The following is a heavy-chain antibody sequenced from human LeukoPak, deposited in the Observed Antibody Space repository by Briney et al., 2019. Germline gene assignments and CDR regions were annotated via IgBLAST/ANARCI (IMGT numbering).Heavy chain of an antibody. V-gene: IGHV3-53*01. Sequence: GGSLRLSCAASGFTVSSNYMSWVRQAPGKGLEWVSVIYSGGSTYYADSVKGRFPISRDHCKNTLYLQMNSLRAEDTAVYYCARDYDILTGLGYWGQGTLVTVSS. CDR2: IYSGGST. CDR3: ARDYDILTGLGY. D-gene: IGHD3-9*01. J-gene: IGHJ4*02. CDR1: GFTVSSNY.